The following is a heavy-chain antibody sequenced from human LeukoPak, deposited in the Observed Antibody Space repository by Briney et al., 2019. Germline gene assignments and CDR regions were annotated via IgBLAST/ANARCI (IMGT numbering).Heavy chain of an antibody. J-gene: IGHJ4*02. D-gene: IGHD2-15*01. V-gene: IGHV3-74*01. CDR1: GFTFSRYW. CDR2: INNGGSSA. CDR3: ARDRRSGGSSYYFDY. Sequence: PWGSLRLSCAASGFTFSRYWMHWVRQAPGKGLVWVSRINNGGSSASYGGPVEGRFTMSRDNAKNTIYLQMNSLRAEDTAVYYCARDRRSGGSSYYFDYWGQGTLVTVSS.